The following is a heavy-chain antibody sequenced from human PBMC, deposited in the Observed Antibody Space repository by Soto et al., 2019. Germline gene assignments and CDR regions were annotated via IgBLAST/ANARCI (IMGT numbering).Heavy chain of an antibody. CDR2: LIPMFAAT. CDR3: ARGEIGAVPAALSAYHDYTNYRFDS. D-gene: IGHD2-2*01. CDR1: GGSFSDFA. Sequence: QVQLAQSGAEMTKPGSSVKVSCRASGGSFSDFAFSWVRQAPGQGLEWMGGLIPMFAATKYAQRLQDRVTITADESTNKVHLALNSLTTAAEAIYYCARGEIGAVPAALSAYHDYTNYRFDSCGQGTLVSVSS. V-gene: IGHV1-69*01. J-gene: IGHJ4*02.